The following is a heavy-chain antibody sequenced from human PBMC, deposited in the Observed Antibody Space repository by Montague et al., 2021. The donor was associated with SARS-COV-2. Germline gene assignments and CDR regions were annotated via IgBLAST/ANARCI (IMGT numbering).Heavy chain of an antibody. CDR2: IYNNGST. Sequence: SETPSLTCTVSGGSISSYYWSWIRQPPGKGLQWIGYIYNNGSTNCNTSLKSRVTLSIDTSKNQFSLKLTSVTAADTAVYYCARGGGDSADYYYYAMDVWGQGTTVTVSS. J-gene: IGHJ6*02. V-gene: IGHV4-59*01. CDR3: ARGGGDSADYYYYAMDV. CDR1: GGSISSYY. D-gene: IGHD2-21*02.